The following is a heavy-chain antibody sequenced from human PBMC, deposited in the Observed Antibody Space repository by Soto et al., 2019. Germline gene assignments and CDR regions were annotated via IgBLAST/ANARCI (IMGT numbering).Heavy chain of an antibody. CDR1: GFTFSSYW. D-gene: IGHD3-3*02. CDR2: IKQDGSEK. CDR3: ARVELDYYYYYMDV. V-gene: IGHV3-7*01. Sequence: GGSLRLSCAASGFTFSSYWMSWVRQAPGKGLEWVANIKQDGSEKYYMDSVKGRFTISRDNAKNSLYLQMNSLRAEDTAVYYCARVELDYYYYYMDVWGKGTTVTVSS. J-gene: IGHJ6*03.